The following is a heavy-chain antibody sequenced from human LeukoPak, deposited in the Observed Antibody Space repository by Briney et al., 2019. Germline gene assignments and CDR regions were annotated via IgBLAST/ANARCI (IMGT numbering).Heavy chain of an antibody. D-gene: IGHD3-9*01. CDR3: ARDEEDYYDILTGHGT. V-gene: IGHV7-4-1*02. CDR1: GYTFTSYA. J-gene: IGHJ5*02. Sequence: WASVKVSCKASGYTFTSYAMNWVRQAPGQGLEWMGWINTNTGNPTYAQGFTGRFVFSLDASVSTAYLQISSLKAEDTAVYYCARDEEDYYDILTGHGTWGQGTLVTVSS. CDR2: INTNTGNP.